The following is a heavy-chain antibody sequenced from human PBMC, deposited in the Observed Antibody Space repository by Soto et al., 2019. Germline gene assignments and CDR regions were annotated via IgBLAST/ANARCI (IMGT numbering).Heavy chain of an antibody. CDR1: GYTFFTYD. Sequence: QVHLVQSGVEVKTPGASVKVSCQASGYTFFTYDISWVRQAPGQGLEWMGWSSTYSGDTKYAQKCQGRVTMTTDTSTTTAYLELRSLRSDDTAVYYCARHHGPTTSENWFDPWGQGTLVTVSS. CDR2: SSTYSGDT. CDR3: ARHHGPTTSENWFDP. V-gene: IGHV1-18*01. D-gene: IGHD5-12*01. J-gene: IGHJ5*02.